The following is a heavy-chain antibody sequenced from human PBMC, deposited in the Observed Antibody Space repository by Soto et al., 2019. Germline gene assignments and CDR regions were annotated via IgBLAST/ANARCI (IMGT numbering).Heavy chain of an antibody. CDR2: IIPIFGTA. CDR3: ARSYCTNGVCYKSYYYGMDG. Sequence: ASVKVSCKASGGTFSSYAISWVRQAPGQGLEWMGGIIPIFGTANYAQKFQGGVTITADESTSTAYMELSSLRSEDTAVYYCARSYCTNGVCYKSYYYGMDGWGQGTTVTVSS. CDR1: GGTFSSYA. D-gene: IGHD2-8*01. J-gene: IGHJ6*02. V-gene: IGHV1-69*13.